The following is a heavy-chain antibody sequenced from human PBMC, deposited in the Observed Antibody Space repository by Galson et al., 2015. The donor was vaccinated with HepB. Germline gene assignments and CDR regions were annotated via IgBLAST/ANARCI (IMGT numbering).Heavy chain of an antibody. CDR1: GFTFRSHA. D-gene: IGHD4-23*01. Sequence: SLRLSCAASGFTFRSHAMSWVRQDPGKGLEWVSTITGSGATTYDADSVKGRFTISRDNSKNTLYLEMNSLRAEDTAVYYCAKTSGRTTVVTGRGYFDSWGRGTLVTVSS. V-gene: IGHV3-23*01. J-gene: IGHJ4*02. CDR2: ITGSGATT. CDR3: AKTSGRTTVVTGRGYFDS.